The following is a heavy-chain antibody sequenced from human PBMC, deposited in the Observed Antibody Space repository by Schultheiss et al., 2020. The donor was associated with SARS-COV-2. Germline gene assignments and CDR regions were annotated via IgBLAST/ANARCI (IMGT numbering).Heavy chain of an antibody. D-gene: IGHD3-10*01. V-gene: IGHV1-18*01. J-gene: IGHJ4*02. CDR1: GYTFTSYG. CDR2: ISVYNGNT. CDR3: ARVSGSGTDDY. Sequence: GESLKISCKASGYTFTSYGISWVRQAPGQGLEWMGWISVYNGNTNYAQKLQGRATMTTDTSTSTAYMELRSLRSDDTAVYYCARVSGSGTDDYWGQGTLVTVSS.